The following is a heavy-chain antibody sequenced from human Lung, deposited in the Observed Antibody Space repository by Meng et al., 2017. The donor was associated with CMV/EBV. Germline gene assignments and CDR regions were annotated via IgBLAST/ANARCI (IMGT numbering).Heavy chain of an antibody. V-gene: IGHV3-66*01. CDR1: GFIVSTKY. Sequence: EGQLLVSGGGLVQPGGSLRLSCEASGFIVSTKYMNWVRQAPGKGLEWVSVIYSGGSTYYTDSVKGRFTISRDNSKNTLYLQMNSLRTEDTAVYYCARGEVPAIIDYWGQGILVTVSS. CDR3: ARGEVPAIIDY. D-gene: IGHD2-2*01. J-gene: IGHJ4*02. CDR2: IYSGGST.